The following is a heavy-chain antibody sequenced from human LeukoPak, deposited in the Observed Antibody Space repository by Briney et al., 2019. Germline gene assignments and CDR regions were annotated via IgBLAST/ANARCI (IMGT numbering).Heavy chain of an antibody. CDR2: ISGSGGST. V-gene: IGHV3-23*01. CDR3: AKDKYYYDSSGYPDY. J-gene: IGHJ4*02. Sequence: GGSLRLSCAASGFTFSSYAMSWVRQALGKGLEWVSAISGSGGSTYYADSVKGRFTISRDNSKNTLYLQMNSLRAEDTAVYYCAKDKYYYDSSGYPDYWGQGTLVTVSS. D-gene: IGHD3-22*01. CDR1: GFTFSSYA.